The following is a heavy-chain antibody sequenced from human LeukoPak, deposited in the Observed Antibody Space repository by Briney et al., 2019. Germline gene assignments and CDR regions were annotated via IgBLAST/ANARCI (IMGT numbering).Heavy chain of an antibody. Sequence: GGSLRLSCAASGFTFSSYGMHWVRQAPGKGLEWVAFIRYDGSNKYYADSVKGRFTISRDNSKNTLYLQMNSLRAEDTAVYYRAKVMGSSGWSSYWGQGTLVTVSS. CDR1: GFTFSSYG. J-gene: IGHJ4*02. D-gene: IGHD6-19*01. CDR2: IRYDGSNK. CDR3: AKVMGSSGWSSY. V-gene: IGHV3-30*02.